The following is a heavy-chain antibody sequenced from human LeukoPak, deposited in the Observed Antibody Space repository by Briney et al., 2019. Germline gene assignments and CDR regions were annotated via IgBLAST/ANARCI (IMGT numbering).Heavy chain of an antibody. CDR2: IYHSGST. CDR3: ASLELDCSGGSCYSAYDSPRDY. D-gene: IGHD2-15*01. V-gene: IGHV4-30-2*01. Sequence: ASETLSLTCAVSGGSISSGGYSWSWIRQPPGKGLEWIGYIYHSGSTYYNPSLKSRVTISVDRSKNQFSLKLSSVTAADTAVYYCASLELDCSGGSCYSAYDSPRDYWGQGTLVTVSS. CDR1: GGSISSGGYS. J-gene: IGHJ4*02.